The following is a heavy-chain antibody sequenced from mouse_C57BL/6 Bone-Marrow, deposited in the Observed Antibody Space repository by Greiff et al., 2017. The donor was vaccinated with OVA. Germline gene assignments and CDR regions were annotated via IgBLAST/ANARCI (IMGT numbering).Heavy chain of an antibody. J-gene: IGHJ1*03. CDR3: ARRYYGSSWYFDV. CDR1: GYTFTSYW. Sequence: QVHVKQPGAELVKPGASVKMSCKASGYTFTSYWITWVKQRPGQGLEWIGDIYPGSGSTNYNEKFKSKATPTVDTSSSTAYMQLSSLTSEDSAVYYCARRYYGSSWYFDVWGTGTTVTVSS. V-gene: IGHV1-55*01. D-gene: IGHD1-1*01. CDR2: IYPGSGST.